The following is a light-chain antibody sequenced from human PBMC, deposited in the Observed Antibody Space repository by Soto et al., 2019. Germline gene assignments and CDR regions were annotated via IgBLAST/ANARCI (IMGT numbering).Light chain of an antibody. J-gene: IGLJ1*01. V-gene: IGLV2-14*01. CDR2: DVS. CDR1: SSDVGGYDY. CDR3: SSKRGSTGV. Sequence: QSVLTQPASVSASPGQTITISCTGTSSDVGGYDYVSWHQQHPGKAPKLMIYDVSKRPSWVSNRFSGSKYGNTASLTISGLQAEDEADYYCSSKRGSTGVFGTGTKVTVL.